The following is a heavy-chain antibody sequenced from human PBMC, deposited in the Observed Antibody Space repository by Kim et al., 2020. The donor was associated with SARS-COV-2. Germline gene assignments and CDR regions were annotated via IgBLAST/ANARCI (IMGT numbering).Heavy chain of an antibody. Sequence: GGSLRLSCAASGFTFSTYNLNWVRHAPGPGLEWVSSISTNTTGIHYSDSAHGRLTIITDNANNTLFLLMHSPRAAAEAADYYSRSTPSSDNSGYFRYY. D-gene: IGHD3-22*01. J-gene: IGHJ6*01. CDR2: ISTNTTGI. V-gene: IGHV3-21*01. CDR3: SRSTPSSDNSGYFRYY. CDR1: GFTFSTYN.